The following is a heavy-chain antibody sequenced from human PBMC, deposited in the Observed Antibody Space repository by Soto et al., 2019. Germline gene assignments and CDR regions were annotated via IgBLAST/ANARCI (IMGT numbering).Heavy chain of an antibody. CDR1: GYTFSSYA. J-gene: IGHJ4*02. Sequence: ASVKVSCKASGYTFSSYAMHWVRQAPGQRLEWMGWINAGYGNTKSSQKFQDRVTISRDTSASTAYMELTSLRSEDTAVYYCARDTGDGTVDFWGQGTLVTVSS. CDR3: ARDTGDGTVDF. V-gene: IGHV1-3*01. D-gene: IGHD7-27*01. CDR2: INAGYGNT.